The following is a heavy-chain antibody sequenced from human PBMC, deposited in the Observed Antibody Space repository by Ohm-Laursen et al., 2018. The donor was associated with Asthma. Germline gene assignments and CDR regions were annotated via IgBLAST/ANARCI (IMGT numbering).Heavy chain of an antibody. V-gene: IGHV1-69*13. CDR2: IIPIFGTA. Sequence: SVKVSCKVSGYTLTELSMHWVRQAPGQGLEWMGGIIPIFGTANYAQKFQGRVTITADESTSTAYMELSSLRSEDTAVYYCAREYYYDSSGIDIWGQGTMVTVSS. CDR1: GYTLTELS. J-gene: IGHJ3*02. D-gene: IGHD3-22*01. CDR3: AREYYYDSSGIDI.